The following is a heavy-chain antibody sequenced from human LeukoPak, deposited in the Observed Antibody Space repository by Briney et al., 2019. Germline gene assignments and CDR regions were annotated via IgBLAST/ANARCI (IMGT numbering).Heavy chain of an antibody. J-gene: IGHJ6*03. CDR3: ARDRGRYYYMDV. V-gene: IGHV3-20*04. Sequence: GGSLRLSCAASGFTFDDYGMSWVRQAPGKGLEWVSGINWNGGSAGYADSVKGRFTISRDNAKNSLYLQMNSLRAEDTALYYCARDRGRYYYMDVWGKGTTVTVSS. CDR2: INWNGGSA. D-gene: IGHD3-16*01. CDR1: GFTFDDYG.